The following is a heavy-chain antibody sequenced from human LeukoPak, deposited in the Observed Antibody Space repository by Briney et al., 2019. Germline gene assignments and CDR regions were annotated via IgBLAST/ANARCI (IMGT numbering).Heavy chain of an antibody. Sequence: GGSLRLSCAASGFTYSSYAMTWVRQSPGKGLEWVSTLSGSGNSRYYADSVQGRFTISRDNFKNTLYLQMNSLRVEGTAVYYCARDVNGAYWGQGSLVTVSS. CDR3: ARDVNGAY. V-gene: IGHV3-23*01. D-gene: IGHD1-26*01. CDR2: LSGSGNSR. CDR1: GFTYSSYA. J-gene: IGHJ4*02.